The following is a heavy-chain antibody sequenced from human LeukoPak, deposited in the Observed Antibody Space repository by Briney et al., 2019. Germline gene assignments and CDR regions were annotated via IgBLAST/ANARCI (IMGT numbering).Heavy chain of an antibody. CDR2: ISGSGGST. CDR3: AKDSVVVTAIRVGYYFDY. D-gene: IGHD2-21*02. CDR1: GFTFSSYA. V-gene: IGHV3-23*01. Sequence: GGSLRLSCAASGFTFSSYAMSWVRQSPGRGLEWVSAISGSGGSTYYADFVKGRFTISRDNSKNTLYLQMNSLRAEDTAVYYCAKDSVVVTAIRVGYYFDYWGQGTLVTVSP. J-gene: IGHJ4*02.